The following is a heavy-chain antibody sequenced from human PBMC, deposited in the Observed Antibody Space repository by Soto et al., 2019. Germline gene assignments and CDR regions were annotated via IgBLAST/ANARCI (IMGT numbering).Heavy chain of an antibody. D-gene: IGHD3-10*01. CDR2: ISGSGGDT. Sequence: EVQLLESGGGLVQPGGSLRLSCAASGFTFSSYAMSWVRQAPGKGLEWVSGISGSGGDTYFADSVKGRFTISRDNSKNTLYLQMNSLRAEDTAVYYCAKDRRYYYGSGSYSDYWGQGTLVTVSS. CDR1: GFTFSSYA. J-gene: IGHJ4*02. CDR3: AKDRRYYYGSGSYSDY. V-gene: IGHV3-23*01.